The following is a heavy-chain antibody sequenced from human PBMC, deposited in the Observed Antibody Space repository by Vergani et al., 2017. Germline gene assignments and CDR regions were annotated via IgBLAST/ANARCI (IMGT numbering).Heavy chain of an antibody. Sequence: QVQLQESGPGLVKPSQTLSLTCTVSGGSISSGSYYWSWIRQPAGKGLEWIGRIYTSESTDYNPSLKSRVTISVDTSKNQFSLRLSSVTAADTAVYYCARSPYYYDLRLDPWGQGTLVTVSS. CDR2: IYTSEST. V-gene: IGHV4-61*02. D-gene: IGHD3-22*01. CDR3: ARSPYYYDLRLDP. J-gene: IGHJ5*02. CDR1: GGSISSGSYY.